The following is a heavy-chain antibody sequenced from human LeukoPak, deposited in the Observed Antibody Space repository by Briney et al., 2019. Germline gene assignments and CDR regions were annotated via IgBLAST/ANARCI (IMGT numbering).Heavy chain of an antibody. D-gene: IGHD2-2*01. Sequence: GGSLRLSCAASGLNFSNYWMHWVRQAPGKGLVWVSRINPDGSSPNYADSVKGRFTISRDNAKNTLYLHMNSLRAEDTAVYYCARTIVVVPAAKILGYWGQGTLVTVSS. J-gene: IGHJ4*02. CDR3: ARTIVVVPAAKILGY. CDR2: INPDGSSP. V-gene: IGHV3-74*01. CDR1: GLNFSNYW.